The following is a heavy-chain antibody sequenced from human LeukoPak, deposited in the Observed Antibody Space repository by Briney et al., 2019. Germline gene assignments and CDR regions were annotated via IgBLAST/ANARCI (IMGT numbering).Heavy chain of an antibody. D-gene: IGHD3-16*02. Sequence: GGSLRLSCAASGFTFSSYSMNWVRQAPGKGLEWVSYISSSSSTIYYADSVKGRFTISRDNAKNSLYLQMNSLRAEDTAVYYCARDHYDYVWGSYRFDSGDFDYWGQGTLVTVSS. J-gene: IGHJ4*02. CDR3: ARDHYDYVWGSYRFDSGDFDY. CDR2: ISSSSSTI. CDR1: GFTFSSYS. V-gene: IGHV3-48*04.